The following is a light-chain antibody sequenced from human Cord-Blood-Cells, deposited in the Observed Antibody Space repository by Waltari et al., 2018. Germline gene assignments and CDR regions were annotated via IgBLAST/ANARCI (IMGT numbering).Light chain of an antibody. CDR3: QQYYSTPYT. V-gene: IGKV1-NL1*01. CDR2: AAS. Sequence: DIQMTQSPSSLSASVGYRVTITCRASQGISNSLAWYQQKPGKAPKLLLYAASRLESGVPYRFSGSGSGTDYTLTISSLQPEDFATYYCQQYYSTPYTFGQGTKLEIK. J-gene: IGKJ2*01. CDR1: QGISNS.